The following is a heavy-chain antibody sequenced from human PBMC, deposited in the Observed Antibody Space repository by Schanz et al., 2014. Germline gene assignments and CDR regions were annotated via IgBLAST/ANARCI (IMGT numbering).Heavy chain of an antibody. D-gene: IGHD3-10*01. J-gene: IGHJ4*02. Sequence: EVQLVASGGGLAQPGGSLRLSCAASGFTLSNYAMSWVRQAPGKGLEWVSSISYGTSYIYYAESVKGRFTISRDNSKNSLYLQMNSLRAEDTAVYYCARIGGSVFDYWAQGSLVTVSS. CDR1: GFTLSNYA. CDR2: ISYGTSYI. CDR3: ARIGGSVFDY. V-gene: IGHV3-21*04.